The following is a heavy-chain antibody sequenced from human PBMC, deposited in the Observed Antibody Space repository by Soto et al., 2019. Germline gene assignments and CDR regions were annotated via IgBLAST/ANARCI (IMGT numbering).Heavy chain of an antibody. Sequence: QVQLVESGGGVVQPGRSLRLSCAASGFTFSSHGMHWVRQAPGKGLEWVAVISYDGSNKYYADSVKGRFTISRDNSKNTLYLQMNSLRAEDTAVYYCAKGSRYDFWSGYYEDDYWGQGTLVTVSS. V-gene: IGHV3-30*18. CDR2: ISYDGSNK. D-gene: IGHD3-3*01. CDR3: AKGSRYDFWSGYYEDDY. J-gene: IGHJ4*02. CDR1: GFTFSSHG.